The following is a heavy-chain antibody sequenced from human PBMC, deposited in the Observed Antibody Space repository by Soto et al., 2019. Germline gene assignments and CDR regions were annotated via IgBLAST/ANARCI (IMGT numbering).Heavy chain of an antibody. V-gene: IGHV5-10-1*01. Sequence: EXLKICCKSSGYXFTSYLVIWVRQMPGKGLECMGRIDPSDSYTNYSPSFQVHVTISADKSIRTAYLKWRSLKASDTAMYYCARHSPPDYYDSSGYPAPFDYWGQGTLAPVSS. CDR3: ARHSPPDYYDSSGYPAPFDY. D-gene: IGHD3-22*01. J-gene: IGHJ4*02. CDR2: IDPSDSYT. CDR1: GYXFTSYL.